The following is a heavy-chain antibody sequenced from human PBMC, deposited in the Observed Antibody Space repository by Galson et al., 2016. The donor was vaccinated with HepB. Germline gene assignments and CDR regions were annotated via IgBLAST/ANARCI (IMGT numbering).Heavy chain of an antibody. CDR3: AREGYDSSGYYYYGMDV. V-gene: IGHV3-33*01. CDR2: IWYDGSNK. D-gene: IGHD3-22*01. J-gene: IGHJ6*02. Sequence: SLRLSCAASGFTFSSYGMHWVRQAPGKGLEWVALIWYDGSNKYYADSVKGRFTISRDNSKNMLYLQMNSLRAEDTAVYYCAREGYDSSGYYYYGMDVWGQGTTVTVSS. CDR1: GFTFSSYG.